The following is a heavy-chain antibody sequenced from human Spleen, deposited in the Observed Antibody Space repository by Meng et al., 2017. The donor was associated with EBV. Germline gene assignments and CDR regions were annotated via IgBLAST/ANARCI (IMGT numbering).Heavy chain of an antibody. CDR2: IYHSGST. CDR3: ARGGSYDASGSYAISYDL. D-gene: IGHD3-10*01. J-gene: IGHJ5*02. Sequence: VRLGAARPVQVKLWGTLSLTCAVLGGSITSNDWCSWVRQPPGKGLEWIGEIYHSGSTNYNPYLKSRVTISVDKSKNQFSLKLSSVTAADTAVYYCARGGSYDASGSYAISYDLWGQGTLVTVSS. CDR1: GGSITSNDW. V-gene: IGHV4-4*02.